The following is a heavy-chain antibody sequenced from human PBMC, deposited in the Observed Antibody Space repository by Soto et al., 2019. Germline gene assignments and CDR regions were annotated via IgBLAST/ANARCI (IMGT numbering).Heavy chain of an antibody. CDR1: GYIFTSYG. CDR2: ITAYNGNT. Sequence: ASVKVSCQASGYIFTSYGISWVRQAPGQGLEWMGWITAYNGNTNYAQNLQGRVIMTTDTSTNTAYMELRSPISDDTAIYYCARGGVGATALYFDYWGQGTLVTVSS. CDR3: ARGGVGATALYFDY. V-gene: IGHV1-18*01. D-gene: IGHD1-26*01. J-gene: IGHJ4*02.